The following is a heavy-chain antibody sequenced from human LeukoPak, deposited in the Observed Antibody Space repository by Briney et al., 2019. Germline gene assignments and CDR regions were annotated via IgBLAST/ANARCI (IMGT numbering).Heavy chain of an antibody. Sequence: PSETLSLTCTVSGGSISSSSYYWGWIRQPPGKGLEWIGSIYYSGSTYYNPSLKSRVTISVDKSKNQFSLKLSSVTAADTAVYYCAKWPYYDSSGYSYWGQGTLVTVSS. CDR1: GGSISSSSYY. J-gene: IGHJ4*02. D-gene: IGHD3-22*01. CDR2: IYYSGST. V-gene: IGHV4-39*07. CDR3: AKWPYYDSSGYSY.